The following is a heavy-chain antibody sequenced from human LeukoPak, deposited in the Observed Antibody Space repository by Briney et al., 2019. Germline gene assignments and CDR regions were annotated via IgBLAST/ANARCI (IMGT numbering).Heavy chain of an antibody. J-gene: IGHJ4*02. CDR1: GGSCSGYC. D-gene: IGHD4-17*01. CDR3: ARLRWYFDY. Sequence: PSETLSLNCAVYGGSCSGYCWSWIRQPQGKGLEWIGEINHSGSTNYNPSLKRRITISVDTSKKQFSLKLSSVTAADTAVYYFARLRWYFDYWGQGTLVTVSS. CDR2: INHSGST. V-gene: IGHV4-34*01.